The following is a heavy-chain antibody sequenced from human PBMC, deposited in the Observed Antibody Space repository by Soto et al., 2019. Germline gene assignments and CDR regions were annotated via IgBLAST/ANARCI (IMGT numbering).Heavy chain of an antibody. CDR3: ARESGGATATLDYYYFYMDI. D-gene: IGHD5-12*01. CDR1: GYSFSDYY. Sequence: ASVKVSCKASGYSFSDYYLHWVRQAPGQGPEWMGRINPNSGDTKFAQKFQGRVTMTSDTSVRTAFMELNWLKPDDTAVYYCARESGGATATLDYYYFYMDIWGKGTTVTVSS. V-gene: IGHV1-2*06. CDR2: INPNSGDT. J-gene: IGHJ6*03.